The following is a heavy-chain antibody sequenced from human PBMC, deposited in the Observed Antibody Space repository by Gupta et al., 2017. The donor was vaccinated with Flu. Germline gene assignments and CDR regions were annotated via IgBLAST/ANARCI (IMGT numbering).Heavy chain of an antibody. CDR2: IHNSGTT. CDR3: SRATRGVSKTTVAY. J-gene: IGHJ4*02. CDR1: GGSISSDSDS. V-gene: IGHV4-31*03. Sequence: QVQLQESGPGLVKPSQTLSLTCTVSGGSISSDSDSWNWIRQHPGKGLEGIGYIHNSGTTYYNTARKSRITISVETSKKQVSLKLRSVAGVETPVYYCSRATRGVSKTTVAYGCQGTMVTVYS. D-gene: IGHD3-10*01.